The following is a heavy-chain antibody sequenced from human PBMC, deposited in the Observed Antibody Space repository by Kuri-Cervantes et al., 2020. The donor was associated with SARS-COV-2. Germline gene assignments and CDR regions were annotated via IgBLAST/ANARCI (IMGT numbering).Heavy chain of an antibody. CDR2: IIPILGIA. CDR3: ARHGWSASGARYNYYYHMDV. J-gene: IGHJ6*03. Sequence: SVKVSCKASGGTFSSYAISWVRQAPGQGLEWMGRIIPILGIANYAQKFQGRVAITADKSTSTAYMELSSLKASDTAMYYCARHGWSASGARYNYYYHMDVWGQGTTVTVSS. CDR1: GGTFSSYA. V-gene: IGHV1-69*04. D-gene: IGHD3-3*01.